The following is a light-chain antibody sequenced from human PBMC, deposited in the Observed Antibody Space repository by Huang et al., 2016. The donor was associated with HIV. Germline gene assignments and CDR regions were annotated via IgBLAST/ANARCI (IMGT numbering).Light chain of an antibody. CDR2: GAS. Sequence: DTVMTQTPATLSVSPGARATLSCRASQSVGRKLAWFQQNPGQAPRLLIHGASTRATGIPARFSGSGSGTEFTLTISSLQSEDFAVYYCQQYNNWPYTFGQGTKLEIK. V-gene: IGKV3-15*01. CDR3: QQYNNWPYT. J-gene: IGKJ2*01. CDR1: QSVGRK.